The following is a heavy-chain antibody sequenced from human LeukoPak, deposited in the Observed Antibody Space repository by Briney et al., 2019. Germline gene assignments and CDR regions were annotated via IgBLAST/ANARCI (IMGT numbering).Heavy chain of an antibody. CDR1: GFTFSSYG. Sequence: PGGSLRLSCAASGFTFSSYGMSWVRQLPGKGLEWVANIKPDGSDKYHVDSVKGRFSISRDNAKNSLNLQMDSLRVEDTALYYCVRGCRSASCPYYFDSWGQGALVTVSS. CDR3: VRGCRSASCPYYFDS. D-gene: IGHD2-15*01. J-gene: IGHJ4*02. V-gene: IGHV3-7*01. CDR2: IKPDGSDK.